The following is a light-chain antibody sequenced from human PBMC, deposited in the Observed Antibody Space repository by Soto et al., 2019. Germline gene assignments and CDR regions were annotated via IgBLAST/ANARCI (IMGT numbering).Light chain of an antibody. Sequence: DIQMTQSPSSLSACVRHTVPTTCRASQNIRNWLAWYQQKPGKAPNPLIYDASSLKSGVPARFSGSGSGTEFTLTISSLKPDDFATYYCQQYNTYSTFGQGTRLEIK. CDR2: DAS. V-gene: IGKV1-5*01. CDR3: QQYNTYST. J-gene: IGKJ5*01. CDR1: QNIRNW.